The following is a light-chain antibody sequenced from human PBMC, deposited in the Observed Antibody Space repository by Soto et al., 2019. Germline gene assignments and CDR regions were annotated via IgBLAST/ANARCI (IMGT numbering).Light chain of an antibody. Sequence: QSVLPQPASVSGSPGQSITISCTGTSSDVGGYNYVSWYQQHPGKAPKLMIYEVSNRPSGVSNRFSGSKSGNTASLTISGLQAEDEADYYCSSYTSSSTPSYGFGPRTNVAVL. V-gene: IGLV2-14*01. CDR2: EVS. CDR3: SSYTSSSTPSYG. CDR1: SSDVGGYNY. J-gene: IGLJ1*01.